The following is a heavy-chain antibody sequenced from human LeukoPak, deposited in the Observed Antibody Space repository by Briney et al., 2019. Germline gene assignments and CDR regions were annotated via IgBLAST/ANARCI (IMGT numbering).Heavy chain of an antibody. CDR3: AKQSAGSAAWYSLHYDF. D-gene: IGHD6-13*01. V-gene: IGHV3-23*01. CDR2: VDGGGGGT. CDR1: GFTLSSYA. Sequence: GGSLRLSCAASGFTLSSYAMTWVRQAPGRGLEWVSSVDGGGGGTYYADSVKGRFTISRDNSKDTLYLQMSGLRAEDTAVYFCAKQSAGSAAWYSLHYDFWGQGTLVTVSS. J-gene: IGHJ4*02.